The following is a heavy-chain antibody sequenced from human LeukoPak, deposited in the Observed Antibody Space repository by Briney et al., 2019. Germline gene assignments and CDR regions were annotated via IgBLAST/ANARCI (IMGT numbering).Heavy chain of an antibody. J-gene: IGHJ4*02. Sequence: SETLSLTCTVSGGSISSYYWSWIRQPAGKGLEWIGRIYTSGSTNYNPSLKSRVTMSVDTSKNQFSLKLSSVTAADTAVYYCARKGYSSSWYVVTWFDYWGQGTLVTVSS. D-gene: IGHD6-13*01. CDR3: ARKGYSSSWYVVTWFDY. CDR1: GGSISSYY. CDR2: IYTSGST. V-gene: IGHV4-4*07.